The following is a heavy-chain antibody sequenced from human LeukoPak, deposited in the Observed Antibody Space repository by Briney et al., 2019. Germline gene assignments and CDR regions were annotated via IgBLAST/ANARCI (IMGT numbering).Heavy chain of an antibody. CDR1: GFTFSTYW. J-gene: IGHJ4*02. CDR3: AKGGDH. Sequence: GGSLRLSCAASGFTFSTYWMNWVRQAPGKGLEWVANIKLDGSDKYYVDSVKGRFTVSRDNAKNSLYLQMNSLRAEDTAVYYYAKGGDHWGQGTLVTVSS. CDR2: IKLDGSDK. D-gene: IGHD3-16*01. V-gene: IGHV3-7*01.